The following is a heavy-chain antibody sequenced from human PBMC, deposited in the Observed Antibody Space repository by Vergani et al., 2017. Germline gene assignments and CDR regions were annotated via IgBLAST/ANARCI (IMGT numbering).Heavy chain of an antibody. CDR3: ATLSEPYGWNLPDAFDI. D-gene: IGHD1-7*01. Sequence: QVQLQESGPGLVKPSETLSLTCTVSGGSVSSDNFYWSWIRQPAGKGLEWIGYIYYTGSTNYIPSLKSRVTISVDTSKNQFSLRLRSVTAADTAVYYCATLSEPYGWNLPDAFDIWGQGTMVTVSS. CDR1: GGSVSSDNFY. J-gene: IGHJ3*02. CDR2: IYYTGST. V-gene: IGHV4-61*10.